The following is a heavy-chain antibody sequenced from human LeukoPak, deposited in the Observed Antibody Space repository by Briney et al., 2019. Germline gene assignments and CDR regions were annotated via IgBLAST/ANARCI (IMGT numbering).Heavy chain of an antibody. CDR3: AKAQAYCGSDCYYYYYYGMDV. CDR2: ISGSGGST. Sequence: PGGSLRLSCAASGFTFSSYAMSWVRQAPGKGLEWVSAISGSGGSTYYADSVKGRFTISRDNSKNTLYLQMNSLRAEDTAVYYCAKAQAYCGSDCYYYYYYGMDVWGQGTTVTVSS. CDR1: GFTFSSYA. D-gene: IGHD2-21*02. J-gene: IGHJ6*02. V-gene: IGHV3-23*01.